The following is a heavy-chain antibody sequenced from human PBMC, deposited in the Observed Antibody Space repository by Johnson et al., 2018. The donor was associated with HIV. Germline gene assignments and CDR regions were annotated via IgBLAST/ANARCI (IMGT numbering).Heavy chain of an antibody. CDR3: AREGRGYNYLGAFDS. Sequence: QVQLVESGGGGVQPGRSLRLSCVVSGVTFSTYAMHWVRQAPGKGLEWVAVMSYDGSNKYYADSVKGRFTIYRDNSKNTLSLQMDSLRPEDTAVYYCAREGRGYNYLGAFDSWGQGTLVTVSS. CDR2: MSYDGSNK. D-gene: IGHD5-24*01. V-gene: IGHV3-30-3*01. J-gene: IGHJ3*02. CDR1: GVTFSTYA.